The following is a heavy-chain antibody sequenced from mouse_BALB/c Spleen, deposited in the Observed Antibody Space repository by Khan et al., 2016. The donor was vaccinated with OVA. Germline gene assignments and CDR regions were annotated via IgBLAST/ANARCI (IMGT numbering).Heavy chain of an antibody. CDR1: GFNIKDTY. Sequence: VRLQQSGAELVKPGASVKLSCTASGFNIKDTYMHWVKQRPEQGLEWIGRIDPANGNTKYDPKFQGKATITADTSSNTAYLQLSSLTSEDTAVYYCARVPGGDYWGQGTTLTVSS. J-gene: IGHJ2*01. CDR2: IDPANGNT. CDR3: ARVPGGDY. V-gene: IGHV14-3*02.